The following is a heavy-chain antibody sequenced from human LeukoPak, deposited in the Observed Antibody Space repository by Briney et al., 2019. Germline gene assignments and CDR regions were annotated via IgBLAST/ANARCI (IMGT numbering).Heavy chain of an antibody. D-gene: IGHD3-3*01. CDR2: INSDGSST. J-gene: IGHJ4*02. CDR3: VRLLDRDY. V-gene: IGHV3-74*01. CDR1: GFTFSNYW. Sequence: PGGSLRLSCAASGFTFSNYWMHWVRQAPGKGLVWVSRINSDGSSTNYADSVKGRFTISRDNARNTVYLQMNSLRAEDTAVYYCVRLLDRDYWGQGTLVTVPS.